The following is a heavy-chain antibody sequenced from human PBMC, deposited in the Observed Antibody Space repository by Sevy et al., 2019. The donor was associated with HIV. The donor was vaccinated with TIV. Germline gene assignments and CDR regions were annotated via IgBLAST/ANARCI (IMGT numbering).Heavy chain of an antibody. CDR2: IYYSGST. CDR1: GGSINNYY. Sequence: SETLSLTCTVSGGSINNYYWSWIRQPPGKGLEWIGFIYYSGSTNYNPSLKSRLTMSIDTSKNHVSLNLSSVTAADTAVYYCARIKTGPSDPFDIWGQGTMVTVSS. V-gene: IGHV4-59*01. J-gene: IGHJ3*02. CDR3: ARIKTGPSDPFDI.